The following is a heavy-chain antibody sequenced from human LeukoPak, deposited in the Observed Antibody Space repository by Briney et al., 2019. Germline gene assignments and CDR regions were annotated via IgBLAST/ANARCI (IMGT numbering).Heavy chain of an antibody. Sequence: GESLKISCKGSGYSFTSYWIGWVRQMPGKGLEWMGIIYPGDSDTRYSPSFQGQVTISADKSISTAYLQWSSLKASDTAMYYCAKVPAAPYDAFDIWGQGTMVTVSS. CDR2: IYPGDSDT. J-gene: IGHJ3*02. D-gene: IGHD2-2*01. CDR1: GYSFTSYW. CDR3: AKVPAAPYDAFDI. V-gene: IGHV5-51*01.